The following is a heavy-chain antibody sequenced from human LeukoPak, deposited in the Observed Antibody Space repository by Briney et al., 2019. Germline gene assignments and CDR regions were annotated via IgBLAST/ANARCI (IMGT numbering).Heavy chain of an antibody. Sequence: GGSLRLSCAASGFTFSSYGMHWVRQAPGKGLEWVAFIRYDGSNKYYADSVKGRFTISRDNSKNTLYLQMNSLRAEDTAVYYCAGVDEHIVVVTAIPGAFDIWGQGTMVTVSS. V-gene: IGHV3-30*02. CDR2: IRYDGSNK. D-gene: IGHD2-21*02. CDR3: AGVDEHIVVVTAIPGAFDI. CDR1: GFTFSSYG. J-gene: IGHJ3*02.